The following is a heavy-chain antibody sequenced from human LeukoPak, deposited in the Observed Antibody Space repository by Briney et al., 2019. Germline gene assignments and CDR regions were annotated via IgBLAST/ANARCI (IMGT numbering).Heavy chain of an antibody. D-gene: IGHD3-10*01. J-gene: IGHJ5*02. V-gene: IGHV1-3*03. CDR2: INTGNGNT. CDR1: GYTFTSHA. Sequence: ASVKVSCKASGYTFTSHAMIWVRQAPGQRLEWMGWINTGNGNTKYSQEFQGRVTITRDTSASTAYMELSSLRSEDMAVYYCARGAKFRSYGSGTYYTSLPFDPWGQGTLVTVSS. CDR3: ARGAKFRSYGSGTYYTSLPFDP.